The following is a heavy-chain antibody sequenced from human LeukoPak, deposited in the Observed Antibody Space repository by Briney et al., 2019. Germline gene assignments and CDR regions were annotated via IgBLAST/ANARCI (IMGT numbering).Heavy chain of an antibody. D-gene: IGHD6-13*01. J-gene: IGHJ1*01. Sequence: ASVKVSCKASGYTFTGYYMHWVRQAPGKGLEWMGGFDPEDGETIYAQKFQGRVTMTEDTSTDTAYMELSSLRSEDTAVYYCATLAFSGIAAAGTDFQHWGQGTLVTVSS. CDR3: ATLAFSGIAAAGTDFQH. CDR1: GYTFTGYY. V-gene: IGHV1-24*01. CDR2: FDPEDGET.